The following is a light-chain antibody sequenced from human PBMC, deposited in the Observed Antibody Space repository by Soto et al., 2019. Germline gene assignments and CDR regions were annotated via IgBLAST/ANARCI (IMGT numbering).Light chain of an antibody. CDR1: GGHSSYA. J-gene: IGLJ2*01. CDR2: LNSDGSH. Sequence: QLVLTQAPSASASLGASVKLTCTLSGGHSSYAIAWHQQQPEKGPRYLMKLNSDGSHSKGDGIPDRFSGSSSGAERYLTISSSQSAGEADLYGQTWGSGIRGVFGGGTKLAVL. V-gene: IGLV4-69*01. CDR3: QTWGSGIRGV.